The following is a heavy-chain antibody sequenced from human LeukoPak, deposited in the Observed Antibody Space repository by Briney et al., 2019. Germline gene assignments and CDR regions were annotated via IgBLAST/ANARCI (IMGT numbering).Heavy chain of an antibody. V-gene: IGHV3-30*18. CDR1: GFTFSSYG. CDR2: ISYDGSNK. J-gene: IGHJ4*02. D-gene: IGHD3-22*01. Sequence: PGRSLRLSCAASGFTFSSYGMHWVRQAPGKGLEWVAVISYDGSNKYYADSVKGRFTISRDNSKNTLYLQMNSLRAEDTAVYYCAKVDYYDSSGYYYPLFHWGQGTLVTVSS. CDR3: AKVDYYDSSGYYYPLFH.